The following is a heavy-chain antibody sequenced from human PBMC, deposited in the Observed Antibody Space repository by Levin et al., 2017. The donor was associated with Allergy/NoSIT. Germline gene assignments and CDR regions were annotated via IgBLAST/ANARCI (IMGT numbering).Heavy chain of an antibody. CDR3: ARDIGRAARYDAFDI. CDR1: GFTFSSYW. D-gene: IGHD6-6*01. V-gene: IGHV3-7*01. CDR2: IKQDGSEK. J-gene: IGHJ3*02. Sequence: GGSLRLSCAASGFTFSSYWMNWVRQAPGKGLEWVANIKQDGSEKFYVDSVKGRFTISRDNAKNSLYLQMNSLRAEDTAVYYCARDIGRAARYDAFDIWGQGTMVTVPS.